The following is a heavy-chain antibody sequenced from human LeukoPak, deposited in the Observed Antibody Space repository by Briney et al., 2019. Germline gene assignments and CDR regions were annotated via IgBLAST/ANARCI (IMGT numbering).Heavy chain of an antibody. J-gene: IGHJ4*02. CDR1: RFTFSDAW. CDR2: IKSKADGGTT. D-gene: IGHD3-10*02. V-gene: IGHV3-15*01. CDR3: TTGSTMLRYYFDY. Sequence: PGGSLRLSCAASRFTFSDAWMSWVRQAPGKGLEWVGRIKSKADGGTTDYAAPVKGRFTISRDDSKNTLYLQMNSLKTEDTAVYYCTTGSTMLRYYFDYWGQGTLVTVSS.